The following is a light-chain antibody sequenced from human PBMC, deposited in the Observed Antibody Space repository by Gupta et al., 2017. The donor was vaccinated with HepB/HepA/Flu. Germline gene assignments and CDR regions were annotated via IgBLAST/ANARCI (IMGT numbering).Light chain of an antibody. V-gene: IGLV2-23*02. CDR3: CSYAGSRTFEV. CDR2: EVS. Sequence: QSALTQPASVSGSPGQSLTISCTGTSSDVGSYNLVSWYQHHPGKAPKLMIYEVSKRPSGVSNRFSCSKSGNTASLTISGLQAEDEADYYCCSYAGSRTFEVFGGGTKLTVL. CDR1: SSDVGSYNL. J-gene: IGLJ2*01.